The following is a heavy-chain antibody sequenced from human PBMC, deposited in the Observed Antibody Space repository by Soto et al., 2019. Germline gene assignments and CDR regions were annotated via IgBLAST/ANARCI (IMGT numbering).Heavy chain of an antibody. CDR2: IIPIFGTA. D-gene: IGHD3-16*01. V-gene: IGHV1-69*13. CDR3: ARRLGETENYFDY. Sequence: SEKVWCKASGRTFSSYAISWVRQAPGQGLEWMGGIIPIFGTANYAQKFQGRVTITADESTSTAYMELSSLRSEDTAVYYCARRLGETENYFDYWGQGTLVTVSS. J-gene: IGHJ4*02. CDR1: GRTFSSYA.